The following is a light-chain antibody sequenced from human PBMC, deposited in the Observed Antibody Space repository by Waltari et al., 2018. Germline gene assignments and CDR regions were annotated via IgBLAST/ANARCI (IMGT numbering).Light chain of an antibody. V-gene: IGLV3-21*04. J-gene: IGLJ2*01. Sequence: SYVVTQSPSVSVAPGETARITCGGANIGSKSVHCYQQRPGQAPVLVIPYDSHRPSGIPERFSGSNSGNTATLTISWVEADDEADYYCLVWHSTTDHHGVFGGGTKLTVL. CDR3: LVWHSTTDHHGV. CDR1: NIGSKS. CDR2: YDS.